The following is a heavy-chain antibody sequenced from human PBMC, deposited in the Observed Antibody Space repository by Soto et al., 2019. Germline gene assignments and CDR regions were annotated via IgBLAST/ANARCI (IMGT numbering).Heavy chain of an antibody. CDR3: AREGLTVVTPNAGNYFDY. D-gene: IGHD2-21*02. J-gene: IGHJ4*02. V-gene: IGHV3-30-3*01. CDR1: GFTFSSYA. CDR2: ISYDGSNK. Sequence: QVQLVESGGGVVQPGRSLRLSCAASGFTFSSYAMHWVRQAPGKGLEWVAVISYDGSNKYYADSVKGRFTISRDNSKNTLYLQMNSLRAEDTAVYYCAREGLTVVTPNAGNYFDYWGQGTLVTVSS.